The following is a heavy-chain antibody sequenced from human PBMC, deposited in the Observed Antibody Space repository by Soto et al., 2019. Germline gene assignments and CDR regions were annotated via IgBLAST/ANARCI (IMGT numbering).Heavy chain of an antibody. Sequence: SASLSLTCTVSGGSISSSSYYWGWIRQPPGKGLEWIGSIYYSGSTYYNPSLKSRVTISVDTSKSQFSLKLSSVTAADTAVYYCAGAGYSRGWCFDYWAQGTLVTVSS. CDR2: IYYSGST. CDR3: AGAGYSRGWCFDY. CDR1: GGSISSSSYY. V-gene: IGHV4-39*01. D-gene: IGHD6-19*01. J-gene: IGHJ4*02.